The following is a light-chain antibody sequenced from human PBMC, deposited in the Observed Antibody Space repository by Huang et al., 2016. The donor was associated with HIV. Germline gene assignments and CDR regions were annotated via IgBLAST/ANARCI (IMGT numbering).Light chain of an antibody. J-gene: IGKJ3*01. V-gene: IGKV1-12*01. CDR1: QTITNW. Sequence: DIQMTQSPSSVSASVGDRITITCRASQTITNWLALYQQKPGKAPKLLIYPASSLQRGVPSRFSGSGSGTDFTLTLSSLQPVDSATYYCQQTTSFPFTFGPGTKVDVK. CDR2: PAS. CDR3: QQTTSFPFT.